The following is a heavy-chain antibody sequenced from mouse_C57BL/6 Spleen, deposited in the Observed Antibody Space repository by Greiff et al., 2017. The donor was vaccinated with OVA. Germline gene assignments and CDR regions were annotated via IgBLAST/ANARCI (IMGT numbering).Heavy chain of an antibody. CDR3: ARWITTRYFDV. Sequence: QVQLQQPGAELVKPGASVKLSCKASGYTFTSYWMHWVKQRPGQGLEWIGMIHPNSGSTNYNAKFKSKATLTVDKSSSTAYMQLSSLTSEDSAVYYCARWITTRYFDVWGTGTTVTVSS. D-gene: IGHD1-1*01. J-gene: IGHJ1*03. CDR2: IHPNSGST. CDR1: GYTFTSYW. V-gene: IGHV1-64*01.